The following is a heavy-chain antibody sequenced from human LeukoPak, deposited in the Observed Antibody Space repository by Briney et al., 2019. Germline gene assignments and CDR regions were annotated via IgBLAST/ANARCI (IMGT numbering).Heavy chain of an antibody. CDR2: IYYSGST. D-gene: IGHD2/OR15-2a*01. J-gene: IGHJ6*02. CDR1: GGSLNSLY. Sequence: SETLSLTCAVSGGSLNSLYWSWVRLPPGGGLEWLGDIYYSGSTNYNPSLKSRVTISVSTSKNQVSLKLSSVTAADTAVYYCARGSLNPKIGSLYGPAVMDVWGQGTTVTVFS. CDR3: ARGSLNPKIGSLYGPAVMDV. V-gene: IGHV4-59*11.